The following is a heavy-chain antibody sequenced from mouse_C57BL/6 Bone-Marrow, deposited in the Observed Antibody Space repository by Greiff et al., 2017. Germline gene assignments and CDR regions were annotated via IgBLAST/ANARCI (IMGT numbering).Heavy chain of an antibody. CDR1: GYTFTDYY. Sequence: EVQLQQSGPVLVKPGASVKMSCKASGYTFTDYYMNWVKQSHGKSLEWIGVINPYNGGTSYNQKFKGKATLTVDKSSSTAYMGLNSLTSEDSAVYYCARPHYYGSFYWYFDVWGTGTTVTVSA. V-gene: IGHV1-19*01. CDR2: INPYNGGT. J-gene: IGHJ1*03. CDR3: ARPHYYGSFYWYFDV. D-gene: IGHD1-1*01.